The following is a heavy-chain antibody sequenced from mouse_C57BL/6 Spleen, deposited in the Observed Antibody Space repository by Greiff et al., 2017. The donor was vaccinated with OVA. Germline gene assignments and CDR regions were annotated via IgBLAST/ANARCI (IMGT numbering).Heavy chain of an antibody. J-gene: IGHJ2*01. D-gene: IGHD1-1*01. CDR2: ISSGGSYT. V-gene: IGHV5-6*01. Sequence: EVKLVESGGDLVKPGGSLKLSCAASGFTFSSYGMSWVRQTPDKRLEWVATISSGGSYTYYPDSVKGRFTISRDNAKNTLYLQMSSLKSEDTAMYYCARWGTTVVGDYWGQGTTLTVSS. CDR3: ARWGTTVVGDY. CDR1: GFTFSSYG.